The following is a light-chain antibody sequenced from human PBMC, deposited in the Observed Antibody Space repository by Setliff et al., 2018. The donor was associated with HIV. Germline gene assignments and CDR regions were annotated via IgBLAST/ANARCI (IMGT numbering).Light chain of an antibody. J-gene: IGLJ2*01. CDR1: SSNIGTNT. CDR3: ATWDDSLTGVV. Sequence: QSALTQPPSASGTPGQRVTISCSGSSSNIGTNTVAWYQQLPGAAPKLIVYTDNQRPSGVPHRFSGSKSGTSASLAISDLQSEDEADYYCATWDDSLTGVVFGGGTQLTVL. CDR2: TDN. V-gene: IGLV1-44*01.